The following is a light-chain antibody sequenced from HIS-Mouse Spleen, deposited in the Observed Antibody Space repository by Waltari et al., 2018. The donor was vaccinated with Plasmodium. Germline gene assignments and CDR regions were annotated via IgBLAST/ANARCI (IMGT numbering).Light chain of an antibody. CDR1: KVGEKY. J-gene: IGLJ3*02. CDR3: QAWDSSTWV. V-gene: IGLV3-1*01. Sequence: SYELTQPPSVSVSPRQTASITCSGDKVGEKYTCWYLQTPGQSPVLVIYQASKRPSGIPERFSGSNSGNTATLTISGTQAMDEADYYCQAWDSSTWVFGGGTKLTVL. CDR2: QAS.